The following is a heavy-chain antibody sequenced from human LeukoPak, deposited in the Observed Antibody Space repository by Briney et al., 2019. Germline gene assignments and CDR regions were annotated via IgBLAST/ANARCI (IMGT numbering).Heavy chain of an antibody. V-gene: IGHV3-30-3*02. Sequence: SLXLSCAASGFTFSSYAMHWVRQAPGKGLEWVAVISYDGSNKYYADSVKGRFTISRDNSKNTLYLQMNSLRAEDTAVYYCAKSGFDIVAYYFDYWGQGILVTVSS. CDR1: GFTFSSYA. D-gene: IGHD5-12*01. CDR3: AKSGFDIVAYYFDY. J-gene: IGHJ4*02. CDR2: ISYDGSNK.